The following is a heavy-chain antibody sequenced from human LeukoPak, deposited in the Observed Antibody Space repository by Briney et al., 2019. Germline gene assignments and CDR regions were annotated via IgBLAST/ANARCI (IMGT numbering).Heavy chain of an antibody. CDR1: AASTSTITPY. CDR3: VRHGLTEGCLHY. V-gene: IGHV4-39*01. D-gene: IGHD5/OR15-5a*01. Sequence: SETLSLTCTLSAASTSTITPYWVWSLPPPGNGLQLTGSTEDRPASYYNPSLKTRIPTSKDTSKNQFPWKLNSVSSADTAVDHCVRHGLTEGCLHYWGQGPLVSVSP. CDR2: TEDRPAS. J-gene: IGHJ4*02.